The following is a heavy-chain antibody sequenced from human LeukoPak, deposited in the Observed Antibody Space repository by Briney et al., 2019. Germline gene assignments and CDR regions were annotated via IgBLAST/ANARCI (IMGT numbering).Heavy chain of an antibody. J-gene: IGHJ4*02. D-gene: IGHD3-10*01. CDR2: INAGNGNT. V-gene: IGHV1-3*01. CDR1: GYTFTSYA. Sequence: ASVKVSCKASGYTFTSYAMHWVRQAPGQRREWMGWINAGNGNTKYSQKFQGRVTITRDTSASTAYMELSSLRSEDTAVYYCARDPWRFGELSIDYWGQGTLVTVSS. CDR3: ARDPWRFGELSIDY.